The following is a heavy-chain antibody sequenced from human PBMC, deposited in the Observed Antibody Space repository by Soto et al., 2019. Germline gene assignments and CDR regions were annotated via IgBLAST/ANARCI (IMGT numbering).Heavy chain of an antibody. Sequence: QVHLQESGPGLVKPSETLSLTCAISGDSIGNFYWSWIRQPAGKGLESLGRLSASGRTNHSPSLQSSVTMSLDRSKNRFSLRLTSVSAADAAVYFCARGMGRYFDIWGRGTLVTVSS. CDR2: LSASGRT. CDR1: GDSIGNFY. J-gene: IGHJ2*01. CDR3: ARGMGRYFDI. V-gene: IGHV4-4*07. D-gene: IGHD2-8*01.